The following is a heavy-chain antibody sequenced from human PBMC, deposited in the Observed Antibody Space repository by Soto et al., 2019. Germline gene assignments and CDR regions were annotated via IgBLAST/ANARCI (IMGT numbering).Heavy chain of an antibody. Sequence: QVQLQESGPGLVKPSQTLSLTCTVSGGSISSGDYYWSWIRQPPGKGLEWIGYIYYSGSTYYNPXXKSRVTIAVAXXKXQXXLKLSSVTAADTAVYYCASPYYYDSSGYYQDAFDIWGQGTMVTVSS. CDR2: IYYSGST. D-gene: IGHD3-22*01. V-gene: IGHV4-30-4*01. CDR3: ASPYYYDSSGYYQDAFDI. J-gene: IGHJ3*02. CDR1: GGSISSGDYY.